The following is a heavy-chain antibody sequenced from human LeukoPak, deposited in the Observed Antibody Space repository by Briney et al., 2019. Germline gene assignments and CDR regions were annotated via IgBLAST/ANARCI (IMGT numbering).Heavy chain of an antibody. V-gene: IGHV3-7*03. D-gene: IGHD3-10*01. CDR2: IKQDGSEK. Sequence: GGSLRLSCAASGFTFSSYWMSWVRQAPGKGLEWVANIKQDGSEKYYVDSVKGRFTISRDNAKNSLYLQMNSLRAEGTAVYYCARSISSGVVPDYYYYGMDIWGQGTTVTVSS. CDR1: GFTFSSYW. CDR3: ARSISSGVVPDYYYYGMDI. J-gene: IGHJ6*02.